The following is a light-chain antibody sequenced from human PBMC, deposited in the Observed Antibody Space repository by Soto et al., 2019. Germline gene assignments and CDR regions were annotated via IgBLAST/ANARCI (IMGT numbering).Light chain of an antibody. Sequence: QSVLTQPASVSGSPGQSLTISCTGTSRDIGFYNYVSSYQQYPGNAPKLIIFDVSNRPSGVSGRFSGSKSGNTASLTISGLLPEDGADYYCSSYTTRSTYVFGSGTKVTAL. V-gene: IGLV2-14*03. CDR1: SRDIGFYNY. CDR3: SSYTTRSTYV. CDR2: DVS. J-gene: IGLJ1*01.